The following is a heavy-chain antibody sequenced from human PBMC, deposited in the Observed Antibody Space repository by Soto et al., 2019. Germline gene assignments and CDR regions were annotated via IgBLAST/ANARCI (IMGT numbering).Heavy chain of an antibody. CDR3: ARDIVAARTVWDYYYYYGMDV. CDR1: GFTFSSYS. Sequence: GGSLRLSCAASGFTFSSYSMNWVRQAPGKGLEWVSSISSSSSYIYYADSVKGRFTISRDNAKNSLYLQMNSLRAEDTAVYYCARDIVAARTVWDYYYYYGMDVWGQGTTVTVSS. D-gene: IGHD6-6*01. V-gene: IGHV3-21*01. CDR2: ISSSSSYI. J-gene: IGHJ6*02.